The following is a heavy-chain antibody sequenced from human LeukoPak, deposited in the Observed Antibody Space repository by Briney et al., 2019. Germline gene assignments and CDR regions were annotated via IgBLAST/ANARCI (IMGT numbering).Heavy chain of an antibody. D-gene: IGHD2/OR15-2a*01. V-gene: IGHV1-18*04. CDR3: ARVKVDRLPLFSDY. Sequence: GASVKVSCKASGYTFTGYYMHWVRQAPGQGLEWMGWISAYNGNTNYAQKLQGRVTMTTDTSTSTAYMELRSLRSDDTAVYYCARVKVDRLPLFSDYWGQGTLVTVSS. CDR1: GYTFTGYY. CDR2: ISAYNGNT. J-gene: IGHJ4*02.